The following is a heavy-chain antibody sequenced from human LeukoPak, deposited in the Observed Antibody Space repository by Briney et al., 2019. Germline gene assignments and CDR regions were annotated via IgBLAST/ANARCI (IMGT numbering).Heavy chain of an antibody. Sequence: ASVKVSCKASGYTFTSYGISWVRQAPGQGLEWMGWISAYNGNTNYAQKLQGRVTMTTDTSTSTAYMELRSLRSDDTAVYYCARDWDFEYSSSYYYYYYGMDVWGQGTTVTVSS. CDR1: GYTFTSYG. V-gene: IGHV1-18*01. CDR2: ISAYNGNT. CDR3: ARDWDFEYSSSYYYYYYGMDV. D-gene: IGHD6-6*01. J-gene: IGHJ6*02.